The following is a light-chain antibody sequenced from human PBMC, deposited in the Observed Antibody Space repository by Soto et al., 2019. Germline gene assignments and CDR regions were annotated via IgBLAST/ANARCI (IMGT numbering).Light chain of an antibody. Sequence: EIVLTQSPATLSLSPGDRATLSCRASQTVNSYLAWYQQKPGRAPRLLIYDASNRATGIPARFSASGSGTDYTLTISSLEPEDFAVYYCQQRDNWPPFTFGQGTKVEIK. V-gene: IGKV3-11*01. J-gene: IGKJ2*01. CDR1: QTVNSY. CDR3: QQRDNWPPFT. CDR2: DAS.